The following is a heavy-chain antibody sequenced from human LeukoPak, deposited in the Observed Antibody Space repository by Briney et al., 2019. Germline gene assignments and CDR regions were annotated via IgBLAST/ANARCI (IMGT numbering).Heavy chain of an antibody. Sequence: PSETLSLTSTVSGGSISSYYWNWIRQPPGKGLEWIGYIYYSGSTNYNPSLKSRVTISVDTSKNQFSLKLSSVTAADTAVYYCASQYRGLYYFDYWGQGTLVTVSS. V-gene: IGHV4-59*08. CDR3: ASQYRGLYYFDY. J-gene: IGHJ4*02. CDR1: GGSISSYY. D-gene: IGHD4-23*01. CDR2: IYYSGST.